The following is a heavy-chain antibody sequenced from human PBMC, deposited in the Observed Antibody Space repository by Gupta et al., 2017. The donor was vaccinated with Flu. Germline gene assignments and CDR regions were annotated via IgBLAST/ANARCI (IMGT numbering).Heavy chain of an antibody. CDR3: ARGRFTTGSQYYFDY. Sequence: EVQLVESGGGLVQPGGSLRLSCAASGLPFSSYWMSWVRQAPGKGLEWVANIKEDGSENYYVDSMKGRFTISRDNAKSSLYLQMNSLRAEDTAVYNCARGRFTTGSQYYFDYLGPGTLVTVSS. CDR1: GLPFSSYW. V-gene: IGHV3-7*01. D-gene: IGHD4-17*01. J-gene: IGHJ4*02. CDR2: IKEDGSEN.